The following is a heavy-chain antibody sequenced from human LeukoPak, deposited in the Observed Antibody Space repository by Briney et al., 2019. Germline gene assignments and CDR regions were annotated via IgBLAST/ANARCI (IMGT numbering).Heavy chain of an antibody. CDR2: IYHSGST. J-gene: IGHJ4*02. D-gene: IGHD3-10*01. V-gene: IGHV4-4*02. CDR1: GGSISSSNW. CDR3: ARESSGMVRDSDY. Sequence: SSGTLSLTCAVSGGSISSSNWWSWVRQPPGKGLEWIGEIYHSGSTNYNPSLKSRVTISVDKSKNQSSLKLSSVTAADTAVYYCARESSGMVRDSDYWGQGTLVTVSS.